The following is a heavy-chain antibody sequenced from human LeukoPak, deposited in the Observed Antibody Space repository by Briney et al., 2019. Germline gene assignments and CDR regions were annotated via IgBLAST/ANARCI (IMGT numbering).Heavy chain of an antibody. CDR3: ARDPLAAAGDDY. J-gene: IGHJ4*02. Sequence: KPSETLSLTCTVSGYSISSGYYWGWIRQPPGKGLEWIGSVYHSGSTYYNPSLKSRVTISVDTSKNQFSLKLSSVTAADTAVYYCARDPLAAAGDDYWGQGTLVTVSS. V-gene: IGHV4-38-2*02. CDR2: VYHSGST. D-gene: IGHD6-13*01. CDR1: GYSISSGYY.